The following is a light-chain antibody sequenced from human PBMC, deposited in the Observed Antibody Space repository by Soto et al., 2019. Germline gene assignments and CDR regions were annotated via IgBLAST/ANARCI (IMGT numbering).Light chain of an antibody. CDR3: QQYSGSLLYT. Sequence: EIVLTQSPGTLSLSPGDRATLSCRASQTVSSSYLAWYQQKPGQAPRLLIYGASSRATGTPDRFSGSGSGTDFTLTISRLEPEDFAVYFCQQYSGSLLYTFGQGTKLEIE. CDR2: GAS. J-gene: IGKJ2*01. V-gene: IGKV3-20*01. CDR1: QTVSSSY.